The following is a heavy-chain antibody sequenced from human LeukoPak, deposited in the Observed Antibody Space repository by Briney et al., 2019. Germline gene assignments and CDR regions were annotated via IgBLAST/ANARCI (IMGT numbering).Heavy chain of an antibody. D-gene: IGHD6-25*01. Sequence: GGSLRLSCAASGFSFSSYWMSWVRQAPGKGLEWVANIKQDGSEKYYVDSVKGRFTISRDNAKNSLYLQINSLRAEDTAVYYCARDAPLYNSDPTTNYYYYYYMDVWGKGTTVTVSS. CDR3: ARDAPLYNSDPTTNYYYYYYMDV. V-gene: IGHV3-7*01. CDR2: IKQDGSEK. CDR1: GFSFSSYW. J-gene: IGHJ6*03.